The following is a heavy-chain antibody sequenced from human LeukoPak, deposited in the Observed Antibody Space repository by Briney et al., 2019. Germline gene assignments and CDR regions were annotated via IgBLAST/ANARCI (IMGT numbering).Heavy chain of an antibody. J-gene: IGHJ4*02. Sequence: GGSLRLSCAASEFAFSTYNMNWVRQAPGKGLEWVSYISTGSSTTYYADSVKGRFTISRDNVENSLYLQMNSLRDEDTAVYYCAKVAAGYSVNYFDYWGQGTLVTVSS. V-gene: IGHV3-48*02. CDR1: EFAFSTYN. D-gene: IGHD4-23*01. CDR3: AKVAAGYSVNYFDY. CDR2: ISTGSSTT.